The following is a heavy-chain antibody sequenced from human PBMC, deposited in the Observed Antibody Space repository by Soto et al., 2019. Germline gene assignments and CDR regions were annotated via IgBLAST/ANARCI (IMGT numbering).Heavy chain of an antibody. D-gene: IGHD5-12*01. V-gene: IGHV1-69*13. CDR3: ARVGGYSGYEPEYYFDY. CDR1: GGTFSIYA. Sequence: SLKVSCKASGGTFSIYAISWVLQAPGQGLEWMGGIIPIFGTANYAQKFQGRVTITADESTSTAYMELSSLRSEDTAVYYCARVGGYSGYEPEYYFDYWGQGTLVTVSP. J-gene: IGHJ4*02. CDR2: IIPIFGTA.